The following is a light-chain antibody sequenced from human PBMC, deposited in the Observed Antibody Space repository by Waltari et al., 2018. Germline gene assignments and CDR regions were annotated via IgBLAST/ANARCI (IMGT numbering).Light chain of an antibody. V-gene: IGKV1-5*03. Sequence: DIQMTQSPSTLSASVGDRITITCRASHSITIWLAWYQQKPGEAPKLLIFRASSLESGVPSRLSGSGSGTEFTLTISSLQPDDFATYYCQQYNTYPWTFGQGTKVEIK. CDR1: HSITIW. J-gene: IGKJ1*01. CDR3: QQYNTYPWT. CDR2: RAS.